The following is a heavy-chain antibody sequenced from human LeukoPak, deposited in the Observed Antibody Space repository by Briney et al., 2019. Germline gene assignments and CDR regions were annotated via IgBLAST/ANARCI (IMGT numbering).Heavy chain of an antibody. CDR2: IYYSGST. CDR1: GGSISSSSYY. CDR3: ARSIVGASYYFDY. D-gene: IGHD1-26*01. Sequence: SETLSLTCTVSGGSISSSSYYWGWIRQPPGKGLEWIGSIYYSGSTYYNPSLKSRVTISVDTSKNQFSLKLSSVTAADPAVYYCARSIVGASYYFDYWGQGTLVTVSS. V-gene: IGHV4-39*01. J-gene: IGHJ4*02.